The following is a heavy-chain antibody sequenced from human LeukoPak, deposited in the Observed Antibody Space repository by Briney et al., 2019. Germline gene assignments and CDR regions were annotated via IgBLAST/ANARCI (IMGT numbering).Heavy chain of an antibody. D-gene: IGHD3-22*01. CDR1: GFTFDDYT. Sequence: PGGSLRLSCAASGFTFDDYTMHWVRQAPGKGLEWVSLISWDGGSTYYVDSVKGRFTISRDNSKNSLYLQMNSLRTEDTALYYCAKGSRWLLLEDDDAFDIWGQGTMVTVSS. CDR2: ISWDGGST. J-gene: IGHJ3*02. CDR3: AKGSRWLLLEDDDAFDI. V-gene: IGHV3-43*01.